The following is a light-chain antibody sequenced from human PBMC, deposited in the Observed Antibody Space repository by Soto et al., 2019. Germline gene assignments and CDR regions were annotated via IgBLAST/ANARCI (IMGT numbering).Light chain of an antibody. V-gene: IGKV1D-16*01. CDR1: QGISSW. CDR2: AAY. J-gene: IGKJ5*01. Sequence: DIQMTQSPSSVSACVGDRVNSTCRASQGISSWLAWYQHKPGKDPKPLIYAAYSLQSGVQSRFSGSGSGTDFTLTIRSMQPEDFATYYCKPYNSYQITFGKWPRVEIK. CDR3: KPYNSYQIT.